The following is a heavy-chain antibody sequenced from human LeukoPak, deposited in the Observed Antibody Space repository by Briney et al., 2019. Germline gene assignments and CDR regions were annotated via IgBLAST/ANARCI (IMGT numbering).Heavy chain of an antibody. V-gene: IGHV5-51*01. CDR3: ARRSSSGGYYFDY. Sequence: GESLKIPCKGSGYSFNSYWIGWVRQMPGKGPEWLVIIYPGDSDIKTGPSFEGQVTISADESNSTAYLQWSSLKASDTAMYYCARRSSSGGYYFDYWGQGTLVTVSS. D-gene: IGHD3-16*01. CDR1: GYSFNSYW. CDR2: IYPGDSDI. J-gene: IGHJ4*02.